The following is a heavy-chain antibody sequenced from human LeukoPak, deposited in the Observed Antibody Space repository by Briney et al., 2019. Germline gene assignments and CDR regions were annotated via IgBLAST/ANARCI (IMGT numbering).Heavy chain of an antibody. V-gene: IGHV1-2*02. CDR1: GYTFTGYY. Sequence: ASVKVSCKASGYTFTGYYMRWVRQAPGQGLEWMGWINPNSGGTNYAQKFQGRVTMTRDTSISTAYMELSRLRSDDTAVYYCARDRGSGDGFDPWGQGTLVTVSS. CDR2: INPNSGGT. J-gene: IGHJ5*02. D-gene: IGHD2-15*01. CDR3: ARDRGSGDGFDP.